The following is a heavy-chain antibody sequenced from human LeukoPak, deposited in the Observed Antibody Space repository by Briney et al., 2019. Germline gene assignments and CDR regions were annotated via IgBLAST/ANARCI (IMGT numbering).Heavy chain of an antibody. CDR1: GCSISSSSYY. J-gene: IGHJ5*02. CDR2: IYYSGST. D-gene: IGHD1-26*01. Sequence: SETLSLTCTVSGCSISSSSYYWGWIRQPPGKGLEWIGSIYYSGSTYYNPSLKSRVTISVDTSKNQFSLKLSSVTAADTAVYYCARDGVGSYLYWFDPWGQGTLVTVSS. CDR3: ARDGVGSYLYWFDP. V-gene: IGHV4-39*07.